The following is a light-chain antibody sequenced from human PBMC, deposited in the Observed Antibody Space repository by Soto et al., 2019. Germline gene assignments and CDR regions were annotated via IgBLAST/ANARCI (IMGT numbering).Light chain of an antibody. CDR2: KAS. CDR3: QQYNSYSAGT. V-gene: IGKV1-5*03. CDR1: QSIDSW. J-gene: IGKJ1*01. Sequence: DIQMTQSPSTLSASVGDRVTITCRASQSIDSWLAWYQQKPGKAPNLLIYKASSLESGVPSRFSGSGSGTEFTLTIRSLQPDDFATYYCQQYNSYSAGTLGQGTKVELK.